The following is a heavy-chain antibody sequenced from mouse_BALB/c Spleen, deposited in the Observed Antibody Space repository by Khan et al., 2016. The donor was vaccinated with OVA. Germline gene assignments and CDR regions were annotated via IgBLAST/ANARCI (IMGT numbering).Heavy chain of an antibody. V-gene: IGHV1-7*01. CDR3: TNHRIDY. CDR2: INPTSGYT. J-gene: IGHJ2*01. CDR1: GYTFTTYW. Sequence: QVQLQQSGAELAKPGASVKMSCKASGYTFTTYWMHWIKQRHGKGLEWIGYINPTSGYTDYNEKFKDRATLSAAKSSSTAYMQLTSLTSEDSAVYCCTNHRIDYWGQGTPLTVSS.